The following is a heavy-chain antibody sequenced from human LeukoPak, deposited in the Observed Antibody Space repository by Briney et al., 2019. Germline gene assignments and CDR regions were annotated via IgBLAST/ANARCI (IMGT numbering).Heavy chain of an antibody. D-gene: IGHD2-15*01. Sequence: SETLSLTCAVYGGSFSGYYWSWIRQPPGKGLEWIGEINHSGSTNYNPSLKSRVTISVDTSKNQFSLKLSSVTAADTAMYYCARAPGLLGAFDIWGQGTMVTVSS. V-gene: IGHV4-34*01. CDR2: INHSGST. CDR1: GGSFSGYY. J-gene: IGHJ3*02. CDR3: ARAPGLLGAFDI.